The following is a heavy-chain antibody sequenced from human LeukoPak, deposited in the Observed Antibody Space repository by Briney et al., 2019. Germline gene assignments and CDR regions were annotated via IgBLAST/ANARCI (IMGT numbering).Heavy chain of an antibody. CDR1: GFTFSSHW. CDR2: INQDGSEK. Sequence: AGGSLRLSCAASGFTFSSHWMSWVRQAPGKGLEWVVNINQDGSEKYYLDSLKGRFTISRDNAKNSLYLQMNSLRAEDTAVYYCARELWFGDLFHNWLTPWGQGTLVTVSS. V-gene: IGHV3-7*04. CDR3: ARELWFGDLFHNWLTP. D-gene: IGHD3-10*01. J-gene: IGHJ5*02.